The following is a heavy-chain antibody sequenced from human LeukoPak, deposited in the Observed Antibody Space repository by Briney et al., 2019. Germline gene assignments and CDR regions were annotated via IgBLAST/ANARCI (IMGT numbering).Heavy chain of an antibody. CDR1: GYTFTSYY. J-gene: IGHJ4*02. V-gene: IGHV1-46*01. D-gene: IGHD6-19*01. CDR2: INPSGGST. Sequence: ASVKVSCKASGYTFTSYYMHWVRQAPGQGLEWMGIINPSGGSTSYAQKFQGRVTMTRDTSTSTVYMELSSLRSEDTAVYYCATLAVGSSGWDPLRDYWGQGTLVTVSS. CDR3: ATLAVGSSGWDPLRDY.